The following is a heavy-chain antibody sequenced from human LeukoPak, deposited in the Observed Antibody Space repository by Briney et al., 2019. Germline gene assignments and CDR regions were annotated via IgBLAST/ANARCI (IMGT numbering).Heavy chain of an antibody. CDR1: GGSVSSGSYY. D-gene: IGHD5-18*01. Sequence: PSETLSLTCTVSGGSVSSGSYYWIWIRQPPGKGLEWIGYIYYSGSTNYNPSLKSRVTISVDTSKNQFSLKLSSVTAADTAVYYCARSLYSYLDYWGQGTLVTVSS. CDR2: IYYSGST. CDR3: ARSLYSYLDY. J-gene: IGHJ4*02. V-gene: IGHV4-61*01.